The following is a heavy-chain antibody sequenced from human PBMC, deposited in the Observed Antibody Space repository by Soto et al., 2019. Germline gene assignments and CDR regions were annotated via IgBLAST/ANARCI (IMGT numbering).Heavy chain of an antibody. CDR3: AKEIAYYDFWSGYTSNYGMDV. V-gene: IGHV3-23*01. D-gene: IGHD3-3*01. CDR2: ISGSGGST. CDR1: GFTFSSYA. J-gene: IGHJ6*02. Sequence: GGSLILSCAASGFTFSSYAMSWVRPAPGKGLEWVSAISGSGGSTYYADSVKGRFTISRDNSKNTLYLQMNSLRAEDTAVYYCAKEIAYYDFWSGYTSNYGMDVWGQGTTVTVSS.